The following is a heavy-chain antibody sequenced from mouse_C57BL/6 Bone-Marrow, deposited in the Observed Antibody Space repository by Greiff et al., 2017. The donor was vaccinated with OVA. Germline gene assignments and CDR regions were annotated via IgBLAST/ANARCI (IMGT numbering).Heavy chain of an antibody. CDR1: GYTFTSYG. V-gene: IGHV1-58*01. D-gene: IGHD1-1*01. CDR3: ARDYYGSSYRGYWYFDV. J-gene: IGHJ1*03. CDR2: IYIGNGYT. Sequence: VQLQQSGAELVRPGSSVKMSCKTSGYTFTSYGINWVKQRPGQGLEWIGYIYIGNGYTEYNEKFKGKATLTSDTSSSTAYMQLSSLTSEDSAIYICARDYYGSSYRGYWYFDVWGTGTTVTVSS.